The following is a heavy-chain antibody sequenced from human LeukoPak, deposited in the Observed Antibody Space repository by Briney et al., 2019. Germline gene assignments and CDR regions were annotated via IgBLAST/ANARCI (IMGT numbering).Heavy chain of an antibody. CDR3: AKEDPPYSSGWYEYFQH. Sequence: GGSLRLSCEASGFIFSSYSMNWVRQAPGKGLEWVSSITISGTYIHYADSLKGRFTMSRDNAKNSLYLQMNSLRAEDTAVYYCAKEDPPYSSGWYEYFQHSGQGTLVTVSS. V-gene: IGHV3-21*06. CDR2: ITISGTYI. CDR1: GFIFSSYS. D-gene: IGHD6-19*01. J-gene: IGHJ1*01.